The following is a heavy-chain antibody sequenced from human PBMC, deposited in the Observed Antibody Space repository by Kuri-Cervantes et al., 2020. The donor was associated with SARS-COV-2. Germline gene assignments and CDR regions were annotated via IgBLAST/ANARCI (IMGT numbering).Heavy chain of an antibody. V-gene: IGHV3-48*01. CDR2: ISSSSSTI. D-gene: IGHD2-2*01. CDR1: GFTFGSYS. CDR3: ARDRPGIVVVPAGGIDY. J-gene: IGHJ4*02. Sequence: GESLKISCAASGFTFGSYSMNWVRQAPGKGLEWVSYISSSSSTIYYADSVKGRFTISRDNAKNSLYLQMNSLRAEDTAVYYCARDRPGIVVVPAGGIDYWGQGTLVTVSS.